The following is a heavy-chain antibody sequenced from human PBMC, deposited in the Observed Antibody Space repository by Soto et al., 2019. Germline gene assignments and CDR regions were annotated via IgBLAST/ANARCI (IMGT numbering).Heavy chain of an antibody. J-gene: IGHJ6*02. Sequence: QGQLVQSGAEVKKPGASVKVSCKASGYTFTRYGTSWVRQAPGQGLEWMGWISGYNGDTNYAQKFQGRVTMTIATSTLTTYMELRSLTSDDTAVYYCAKNGQPPYYYYGMDVWGQGTTVTVSS. CDR2: ISGYNGDT. CDR3: AKNGQPPYYYYGMDV. V-gene: IGHV1-18*01. D-gene: IGHD2-8*01. CDR1: GYTFTRYG.